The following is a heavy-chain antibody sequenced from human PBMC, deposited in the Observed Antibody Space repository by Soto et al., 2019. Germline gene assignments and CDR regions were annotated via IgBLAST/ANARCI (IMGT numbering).Heavy chain of an antibody. CDR2: INPKSGGT. CDR3: ARDLAKGGGSAGFDY. D-gene: IGHD1-26*01. CDR1: GYTFTVYY. Sequence: GASVKVSCKASGYTFTVYYMHGVRQAPGQGLEWMGWINPKSGGTMYPQKFQGRVTMTWDTSISTAYMALTRLRSDDTAVYYCARDLAKGGGSAGFDYWGQRTLVAVSS. V-gene: IGHV1-2*02. J-gene: IGHJ4*02.